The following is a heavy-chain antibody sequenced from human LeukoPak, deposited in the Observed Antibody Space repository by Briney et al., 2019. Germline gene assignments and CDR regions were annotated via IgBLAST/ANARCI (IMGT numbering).Heavy chain of an antibody. J-gene: IGHJ4*02. D-gene: IGHD3-10*01. CDR3: AKNPSSGSYLDY. V-gene: IGHV3-48*04. CDR1: GFTFSDYT. CDR2: IDLSGSTL. Sequence: GGSLRLSCAASGFTFSDYTMNWVRQAPGKGLEWVSYIDLSGSTLYYVDSVKGRFTISRDNAKNSLYLQMNSLRAEDTAVYYCAKNPSSGSYLDYWGQGTLVTVSS.